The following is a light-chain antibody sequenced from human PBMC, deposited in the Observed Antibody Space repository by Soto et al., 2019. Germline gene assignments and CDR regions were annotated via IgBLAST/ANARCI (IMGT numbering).Light chain of an antibody. CDR2: GAS. Sequence: EIVLTQSPGTLSLSPGERATLSCRASQSVSSSHLAWYQQKPGQAPRLLIYGASFRATGIPDRFSGSASGTDFTLTISRLEPEDFAVYYCQKYGYSPRTFGQGTKLEIK. CDR1: QSVSSSH. CDR3: QKYGYSPRT. V-gene: IGKV3-20*01. J-gene: IGKJ2*01.